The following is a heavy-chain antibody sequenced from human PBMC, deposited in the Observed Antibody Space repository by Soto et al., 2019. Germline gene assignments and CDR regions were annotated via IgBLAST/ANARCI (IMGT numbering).Heavy chain of an antibody. CDR3: GREYCSGGSCYWAP. V-gene: IGHV3-33*01. Sequence: GGSLRLSCAASGFTFSSYGMHWVRQAPGKGLEWVAVIWYDGSNKYYADSVKGRFTISRDNSKNTLYLQMSSLRAEDTVVYYCGREYCSGGSCYWAPGGQGTLVTVS. J-gene: IGHJ4*02. CDR1: GFTFSSYG. CDR2: IWYDGSNK. D-gene: IGHD2-15*01.